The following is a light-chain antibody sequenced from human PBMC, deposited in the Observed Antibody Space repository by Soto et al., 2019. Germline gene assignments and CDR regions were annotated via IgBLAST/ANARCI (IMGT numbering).Light chain of an antibody. J-gene: IGKJ2*01. CDR3: QQYNNWPPYT. Sequence: EIVMTQSPATLSVSPGERATLSCWAGQSVSSNLAWYQQKPAQAPRLLIYGASTRATGIPARFSGSGSGTEFTLTISSLQSEDFAVYYCQQYNNWPPYTFGQGTKLEIK. V-gene: IGKV3-15*01. CDR1: QSVSSN. CDR2: GAS.